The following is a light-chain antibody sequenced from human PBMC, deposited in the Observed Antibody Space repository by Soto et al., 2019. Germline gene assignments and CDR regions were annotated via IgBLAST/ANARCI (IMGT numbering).Light chain of an antibody. J-gene: IGKJ5*01. CDR3: QQADTFPIT. V-gene: IGKV1-12*01. Sequence: DIQMTQSPSSLSASVGDRVAITCRASQGISNWLAWYQQKPGKAPKLLIYAASNLQSGVPSRFSGSGFGTDFTLTISSLQPEDSAIYYCQQADTFPITFGQGTRLEIK. CDR1: QGISNW. CDR2: AAS.